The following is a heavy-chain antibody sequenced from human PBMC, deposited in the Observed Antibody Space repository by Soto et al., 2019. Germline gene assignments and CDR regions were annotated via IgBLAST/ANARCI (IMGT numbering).Heavy chain of an antibody. Sequence: QVQLQESGPGLVKPSGTLSLTCAVSSGSISSSNWWSWVRQPPGKGLEWIGEIYHSGSNNYKPSLKRLVTISVAKSKIQFSLKLSSVTAADTAVYYCARVTMVRGVINRGHLSDWFAPWGQGTLVTVSS. CDR2: IYHSGSN. CDR1: SGSISSSNW. J-gene: IGHJ5*02. CDR3: ARVTMVRGVINRGHLSDWFAP. D-gene: IGHD3-10*01. V-gene: IGHV4-4*02.